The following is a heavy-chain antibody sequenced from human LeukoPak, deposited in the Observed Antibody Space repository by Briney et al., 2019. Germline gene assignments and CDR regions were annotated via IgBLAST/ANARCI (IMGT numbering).Heavy chain of an antibody. D-gene: IGHD3-22*01. CDR2: IYYSGST. J-gene: IGHJ4*02. CDR3: ARGRGVPYYYDSSGYYPADY. CDR1: GASISSGDYY. V-gene: IGHV4-30-4*01. Sequence: SQTLSLTCTVSGASISSGDYYWSWIRQPPGKGLECIGHIYYSGSTYYNPSLKSRVTISVDTSKNQFSLKLSSVTAAGTAVYYCARGRGVPYYYDSSGYYPADYWGQGTLVTVSS.